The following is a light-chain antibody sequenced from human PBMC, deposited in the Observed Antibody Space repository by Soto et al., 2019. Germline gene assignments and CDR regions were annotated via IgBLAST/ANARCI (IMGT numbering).Light chain of an antibody. CDR3: QRYDSDVT. V-gene: IGKV1-27*01. CDR1: QGISNY. J-gene: IGKJ1*01. CDR2: AAS. Sequence: DIQMTQSPSSLSASVGDRVTITCRSSQGISNYLAWYQQKPGKAPKLLIYAASTLQSGVPSRFSGSGSGTDFTLTISGLQPEDVGTYYCQRYDSDVTFGQRTKVDI.